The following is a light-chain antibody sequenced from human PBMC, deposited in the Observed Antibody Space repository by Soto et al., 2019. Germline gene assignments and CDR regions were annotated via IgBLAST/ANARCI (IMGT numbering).Light chain of an antibody. Sequence: DIQMTQYPSSLSASVGARVSITCQASQDIRTSLSWFQQKPGRAPKLLIYGASYLKTGVPSRFRGSGSGTDFTFTISSLQPEDIATFYCQHYHNLPPFTFGPGTRVDVK. J-gene: IGKJ3*01. CDR2: GAS. CDR1: QDIRTS. V-gene: IGKV1-33*01. CDR3: QHYHNLPPFT.